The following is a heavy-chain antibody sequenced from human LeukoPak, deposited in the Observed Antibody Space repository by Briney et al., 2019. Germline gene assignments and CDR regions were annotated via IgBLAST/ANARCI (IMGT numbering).Heavy chain of an antibody. Sequence: ASVKVSCKASGYTFTGYYMHWVRQAPGQGLEWMGRINPNSGGTNYAQKFQGRVTMTRDTSISTAYMELSRLRSDDTAVYYCASFLYDGSGYRPFDAFDIWGQGTMVTVSS. CDR2: INPNSGGT. CDR3: ASFLYDGSGYRPFDAFDI. CDR1: GYTFTGYY. J-gene: IGHJ3*02. V-gene: IGHV1-2*06. D-gene: IGHD3-22*01.